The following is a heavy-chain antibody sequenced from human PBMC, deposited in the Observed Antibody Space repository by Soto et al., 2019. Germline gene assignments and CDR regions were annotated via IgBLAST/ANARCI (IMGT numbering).Heavy chain of an antibody. V-gene: IGHV3-74*01. Sequence: EVQLVESGGGLVQPGGSLRLSCAASGFTFSSYWMHWVRQAPGKGLVWVSRINSDGSSTSYADSVKGRFTISRDNAKNTLYLQRNSLRAEDTAVYYCARDFDSGYYDFWSGHDAFDIWGQGTMVTVSS. CDR1: GFTFSSYW. D-gene: IGHD3-3*01. J-gene: IGHJ3*02. CDR2: INSDGSST. CDR3: ARDFDSGYYDFWSGHDAFDI.